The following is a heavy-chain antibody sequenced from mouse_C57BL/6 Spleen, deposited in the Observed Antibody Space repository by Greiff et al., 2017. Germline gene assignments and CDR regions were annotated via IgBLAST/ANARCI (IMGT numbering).Heavy chain of an antibody. CDR1: GYTFTDYD. CDR2: INPNNGGT. CDR3: ARGEGRRGFDY. V-gene: IGHV1-22*01. Sequence: EVQLQQSGPELVKPGASVKMSCKASGYTFTDYDMHWVKQSHGKSLEWIGYINPNNGGTSYNQKFKGKATLTVNKSSSTAYMELRSLTSEDSAVYYCARGEGRRGFDYWGQGTTLTVSS. J-gene: IGHJ2*01.